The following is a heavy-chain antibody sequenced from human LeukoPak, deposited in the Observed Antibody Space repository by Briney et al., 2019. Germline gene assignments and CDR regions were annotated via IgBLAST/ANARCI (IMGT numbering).Heavy chain of an antibody. V-gene: IGHV1-69*13. CDR2: IIPIFGTA. CDR1: GGTFSSYA. D-gene: IGHD2-2*03. Sequence: GASVKVSCKASGGTFSSYAISWVRQAPGQGLEWMGGIIPIFGTANYAQKIQGRVTITADESTSTAYMELSSLRSEDTAVYYCARMDIVVVPAANGDYYYYGMDVWGQGTTVTVSS. J-gene: IGHJ6*02. CDR3: ARMDIVVVPAANGDYYYYGMDV.